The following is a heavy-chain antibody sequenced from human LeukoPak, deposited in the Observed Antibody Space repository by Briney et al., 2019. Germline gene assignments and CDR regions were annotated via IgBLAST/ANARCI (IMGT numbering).Heavy chain of an antibody. D-gene: IGHD3-10*01. CDR2: TYYRSKWYN. Sequence: SQTLSLTCAISGDSGSSNSVTWNWIRQSPSRGLEWLGRTYYRSKWYNDYAVSVKSRITINADTSKNQFSLQLNSVTPEDTAVYYCTRRRGSGSYYFGYWGQGTLVTVSS. CDR3: TRRRGSGSYYFGY. J-gene: IGHJ4*02. CDR1: GDSGSSNSVT. V-gene: IGHV6-1*01.